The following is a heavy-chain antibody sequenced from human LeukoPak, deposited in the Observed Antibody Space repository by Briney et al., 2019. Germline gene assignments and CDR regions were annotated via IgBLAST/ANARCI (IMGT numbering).Heavy chain of an antibody. V-gene: IGHV4-31*03. J-gene: IGHJ4*02. CDR1: GGSISSGGYY. CDR2: IYYSGST. D-gene: IGHD3-10*01. Sequence: SETLSLICTVSGGSISSGGYYWSWIRQHPGKGLEWIGYIYYSGSTYYNPSLKSRVTISVDTSKNQFSLKLSSVTAADTAVYYCARDAGYGSGSYYYWGQGTLVTVSS. CDR3: ARDAGYGSGSYYY.